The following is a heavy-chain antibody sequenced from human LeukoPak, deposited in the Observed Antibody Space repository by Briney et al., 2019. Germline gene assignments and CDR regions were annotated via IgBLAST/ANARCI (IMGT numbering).Heavy chain of an antibody. Sequence: ASVKVSCKASGYTFSNSGISWVRQAPGQGLEWMGWISAYNGNTDYAQKLQGRVTMTTDTSTSTAYMELRSLRSDDTAVYYCARETLAVAGAGSTPFDPWGQGTLVTVSS. D-gene: IGHD6-19*01. CDR1: GYTFSNSG. CDR3: ARETLAVAGAGSTPFDP. CDR2: ISAYNGNT. J-gene: IGHJ5*02. V-gene: IGHV1-18*01.